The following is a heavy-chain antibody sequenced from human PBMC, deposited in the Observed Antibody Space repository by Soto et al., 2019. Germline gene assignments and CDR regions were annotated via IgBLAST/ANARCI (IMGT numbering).Heavy chain of an antibody. CDR3: ARGGGSYDNWFDP. V-gene: IGHV5-51*01. CDR2: IYPGDSDT. CDR1: GYSFSSYW. D-gene: IGHD1-26*01. Sequence: PGDSLKISCKGSGYSFSSYWIGWVRQMPGKGLEWMGIIYPGDSDTRYRPSFQGQVTISADKSISTAYLQWSSLKASDTAVYYCARGGGSYDNWFDPWGQGTLVTVSS. J-gene: IGHJ5*02.